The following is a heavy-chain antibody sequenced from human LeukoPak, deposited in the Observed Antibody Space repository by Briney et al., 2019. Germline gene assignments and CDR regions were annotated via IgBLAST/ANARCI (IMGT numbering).Heavy chain of an antibody. CDR2: INHSGST. D-gene: IGHD6-19*01. CDR3: ARDGPNSSGWYVDRPLDY. V-gene: IGHV4-39*07. J-gene: IGHJ4*02. Sequence: PSETLSLTCTVSGGSISSSNYYWSWIRQPPGKGLEWIGEINHSGSTNYNPSLKSRVTISVDTSKNQFSLKLSSVTAADTAVYYCARDGPNSSGWYVDRPLDYWGQGTLVTVSS. CDR1: GGSISSSNYY.